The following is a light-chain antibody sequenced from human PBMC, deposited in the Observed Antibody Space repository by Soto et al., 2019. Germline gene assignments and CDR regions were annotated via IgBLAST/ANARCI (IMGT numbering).Light chain of an antibody. CDR2: GNS. V-gene: IGLV1-40*01. CDR3: QCYADRRSGAVV. CDR1: RSNIGAGYD. Sequence: QSVLTQPPSVSGAPGQRVTISCTGSRSNIGAGYDVHWYQQIPGAAPKLIIYGNSNRPSGVPDRFSGSKSGTAASLAITGLRAEDEAEYYCQCYADRRSGAVVFGGGTKLTVL. J-gene: IGLJ2*01.